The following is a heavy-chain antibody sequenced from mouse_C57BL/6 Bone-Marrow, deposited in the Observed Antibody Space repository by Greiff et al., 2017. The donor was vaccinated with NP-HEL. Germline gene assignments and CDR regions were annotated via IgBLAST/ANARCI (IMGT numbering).Heavy chain of an antibody. CDR2: VYPYNGGT. J-gene: IGHJ1*03. D-gene: IGHD1-1*01. Sequence: VQLKESGPVLVKPGPSVKISCKASGFTFTDYYMHWVKQSHGKSLEWIGLVYPYNGGTSYNQKFKGKATLTVDPSSSTAYMELNSLTSEDSAVYYCARDFTTVVGRYFDVWGTGTTVTVSS. CDR3: ARDFTTVVGRYFDV. CDR1: GFTFTDYY. V-gene: IGHV1-36*01.